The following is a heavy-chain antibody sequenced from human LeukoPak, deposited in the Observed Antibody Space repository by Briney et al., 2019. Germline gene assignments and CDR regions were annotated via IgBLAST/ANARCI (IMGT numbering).Heavy chain of an antibody. V-gene: IGHV4-4*07. CDR3: ARDPIYCSSTSCPSSD. CDR2: IYTSGST. Sequence: SETLSLTCTVSGGSISSYYWSWIRQPAGKGLEWIGRIYTSGSTNYNPSLKSRVTMSVDTSKNQFSLKLSSVTAADTAAYYCARDPIYCSSTSCPSSDWGQGTLVTVSS. J-gene: IGHJ4*02. CDR1: GGSISSYY. D-gene: IGHD2-2*01.